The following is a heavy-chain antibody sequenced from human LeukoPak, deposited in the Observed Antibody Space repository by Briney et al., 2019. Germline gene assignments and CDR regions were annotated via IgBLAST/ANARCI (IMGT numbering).Heavy chain of an antibody. CDR3: ARVLSDPTPYYYDSSGYYHPRYWYFDL. Sequence: GGSLRLSCAASGFTFSSYWMHWVRQAPGKGLVWVSRINSDGSSTSYADSVKGRFTISRDNAKNTLYLQMNSLRAEDTAVYYCARVLSDPTPYYYDSSGYYHPRYWYFDLWGRGTLVTVSS. J-gene: IGHJ2*01. CDR2: INSDGSST. D-gene: IGHD3-22*01. V-gene: IGHV3-74*01. CDR1: GFTFSSYW.